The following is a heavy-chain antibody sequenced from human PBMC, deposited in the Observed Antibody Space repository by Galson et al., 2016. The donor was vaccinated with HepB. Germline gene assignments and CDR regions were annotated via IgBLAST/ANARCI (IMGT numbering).Heavy chain of an antibody. D-gene: IGHD3-9*01. J-gene: IGHJ4*02. CDR1: GDSIVNSGYY. CDR3: ARHSRHFDVVTGPSPGYFDF. Sequence: ETLSLTCIVSGDSIVNSGYYWGWIRQTPGKGLEWIGSSYYSGSTYYNASIRSRITISADTSKNQFSLKLSSVTAADTALYFCARHSRHFDVVTGPSPGYFDFWGQGTLVTASS. V-gene: IGHV4-39*01. CDR2: SYYSGST.